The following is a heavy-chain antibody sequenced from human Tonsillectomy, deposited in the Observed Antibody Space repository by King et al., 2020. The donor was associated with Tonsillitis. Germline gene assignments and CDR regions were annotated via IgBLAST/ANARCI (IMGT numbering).Heavy chain of an antibody. D-gene: IGHD3-10*01. CDR1: GGSISNSSYY. CDR3: ARLRWFGDGPPIWFDP. CDR2: IYYSGST. J-gene: IGHJ5*02. V-gene: IGHV4-39*07. Sequence: QLQESGPGLVKPSETLSLTCTVSGGSISNSSYYWGWIRQPPGQGLEWIGSIYYSGSTYSNPSLKSRVTISVDTSKNQFSLKLSSVTAADTAVYYCARLRWFGDGPPIWFDPWGQGTLVTVSS.